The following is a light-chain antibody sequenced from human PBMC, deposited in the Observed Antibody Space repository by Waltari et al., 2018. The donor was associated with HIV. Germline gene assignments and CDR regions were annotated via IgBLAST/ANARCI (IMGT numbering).Light chain of an antibody. CDR1: YLGHKY. V-gene: IGLV3-1*01. Sequence: SPELTPPPSVSVYPGQTASIPCSGAYLGHKYASWYQQKPGQSPVLVIYQDDKRPSGIPERFSGSNSGNTATLTITGTQAMDEADYYCQAWDSSTVLFGGGTKLTVL. J-gene: IGLJ2*01. CDR3: QAWDSSTVL. CDR2: QDD.